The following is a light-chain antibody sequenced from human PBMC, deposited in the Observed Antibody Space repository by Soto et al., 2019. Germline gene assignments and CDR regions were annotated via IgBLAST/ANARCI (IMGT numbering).Light chain of an antibody. J-gene: IGLJ3*02. CDR3: QFFDSSDQV. V-gene: IGLV6-57*01. CDR1: SGGIASNY. CDR2: EDN. Sequence: NFMLTQPHSVSESPGKTVTISCTRSSGGIASNYVQWYQQRPGSSPTTVIYEDNQRPSGVPDRFSGSIDSSSNSASLTISGLKTEDEADYYCQFFDSSDQVFGGGTKVTVL.